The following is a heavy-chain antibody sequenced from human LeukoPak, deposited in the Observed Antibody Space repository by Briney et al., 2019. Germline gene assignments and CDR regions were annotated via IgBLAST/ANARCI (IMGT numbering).Heavy chain of an antibody. V-gene: IGHV1-46*01. J-gene: IGHJ4*02. D-gene: IGHD3-22*01. CDR3: ARKYYYDSSGYSGYFDY. Sequence: PGGSLRLSCAASGYTFTSYYMHWVRQAPGQGLEWMGIINPSGGSTSYAQKFQGRVTMTRDMSTSTVYMELSSLRSEDTAVYYCARKYYYDSSGYSGYFDYWGQGTLVTVSS. CDR1: GYTFTSYY. CDR2: INPSGGST.